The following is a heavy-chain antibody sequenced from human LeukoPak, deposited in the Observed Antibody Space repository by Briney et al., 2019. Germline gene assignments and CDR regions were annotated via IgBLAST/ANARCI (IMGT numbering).Heavy chain of an antibody. CDR1: GFTFDDYA. Sequence: GGSLRLSCAASGFTFDDYAMHWVRQAPGKGLEWVSGISWNSGSIGYADSVKGRFTISRDNAKNSLYLQMNSLRAEDTAVYYCASLFWSGYSWGQGTLVTVSS. CDR3: ASLFWSGYS. J-gene: IGHJ5*02. CDR2: ISWNSGSI. V-gene: IGHV3-9*01. D-gene: IGHD3-3*01.